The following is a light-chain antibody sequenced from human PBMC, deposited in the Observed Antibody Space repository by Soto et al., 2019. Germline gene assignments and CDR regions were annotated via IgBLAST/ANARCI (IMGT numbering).Light chain of an antibody. CDR3: SSYTSSRHVV. Sequence: QSALTQPASVSGSPGQSITISCTGTSSDVGGYNYVSWYQQHPGKAPKLMIYDVSNRPSGVSNRFSCSKSGKTASLTISGLQAEDEADYYCSSYTSSRHVVFGGGTQLTVL. CDR1: SSDVGGYNY. J-gene: IGLJ2*01. CDR2: DVS. V-gene: IGLV2-14*01.